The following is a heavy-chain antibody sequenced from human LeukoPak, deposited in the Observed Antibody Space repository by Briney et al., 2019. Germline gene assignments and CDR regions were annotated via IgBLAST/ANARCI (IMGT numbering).Heavy chain of an antibody. D-gene: IGHD3-22*01. Sequence: SETLSLTCTVSGYSISSGYYWSWIRQPPGKGLEWIGEINHSGSTNYNPSLKSRVTISVDTSKNQFSLKLSSVTAADTAVYYCASTQVVVITTYNFDYWGQGTLVTVSS. CDR2: INHSGST. CDR1: GYSISSGYY. CDR3: ASTQVVVITTYNFDY. V-gene: IGHV4-38-2*02. J-gene: IGHJ4*02.